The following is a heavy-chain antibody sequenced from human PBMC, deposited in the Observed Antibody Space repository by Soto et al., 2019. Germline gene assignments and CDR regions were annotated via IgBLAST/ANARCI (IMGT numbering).Heavy chain of an antibody. Sequence: EVRLVESGGGLVQPGGSLRLSCAVSGFTFSGYWMSWVRQAPGKGLEWMANIKEDGSEKYYVDSVRGRFTISRDNAKNSLFLQMDSLRAEDTAVYYCARKSGAFDIWGQGTMVTVSA. CDR2: IKEDGSEK. CDR3: ARKSGAFDI. CDR1: GFTFSGYW. V-gene: IGHV3-7*01. J-gene: IGHJ3*02.